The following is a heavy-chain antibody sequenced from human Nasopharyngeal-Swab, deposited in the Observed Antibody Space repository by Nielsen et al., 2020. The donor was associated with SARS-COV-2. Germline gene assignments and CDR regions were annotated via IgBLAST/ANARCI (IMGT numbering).Heavy chain of an antibody. CDR2: LNHNERT. V-gene: IGHV4-34*01. Sequence: GSLRLSCSVSGGSFNGFYWNWIRQAPGKGLEWIGELNHNERTNYNPSLKSRIALLVDTSNNQVSLKVSSVSAGDTAVYYCARAGRVGDAYTGLDVWGQGTTVTVSS. D-gene: IGHD5-24*01. J-gene: IGHJ6*02. CDR3: ARAGRVGDAYTGLDV. CDR1: GGSFNGFY.